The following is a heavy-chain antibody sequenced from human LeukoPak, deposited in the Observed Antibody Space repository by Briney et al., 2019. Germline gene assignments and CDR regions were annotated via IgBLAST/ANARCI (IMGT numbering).Heavy chain of an antibody. D-gene: IGHD2-2*03. CDR2: INAGNGNT. J-gene: IGHJ5*02. CDR1: GFTFTSYA. V-gene: IGHV1-3*01. CDR3: ARAGPLGYCSSTSCYFGWFDP. Sequence: ASVKVSFKASGFTFTSYAMHWVRQAPGQRLEWMGWINAGNGNTKYSQKFQGRVTITRDTSASTAYMELSSLRSEDTAVYYCARAGPLGYCSSTSCYFGWFDPWGQGTLVTVSS.